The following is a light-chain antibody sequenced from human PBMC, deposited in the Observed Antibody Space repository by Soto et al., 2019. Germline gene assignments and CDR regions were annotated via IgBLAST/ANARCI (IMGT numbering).Light chain of an antibody. Sequence: SYELTQPPSVSVAPGQTARITCGGNNIGIKSVHWYQLKPGQAPVLVVYEETERPSGIPERISGSNSGNTATLTISRVEAGDEADYYCHVWDGSSDPVVFGGGTKVTVL. CDR1: NIGIKS. V-gene: IGLV3-21*02. J-gene: IGLJ2*01. CDR2: EET. CDR3: HVWDGSSDPVV.